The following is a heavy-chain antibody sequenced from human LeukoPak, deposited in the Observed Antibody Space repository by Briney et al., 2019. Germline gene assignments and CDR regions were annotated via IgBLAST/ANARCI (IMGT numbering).Heavy chain of an antibody. CDR1: DGAIAGYS. CDR2: IYYTET. CDR3: ATAVATKNYYYYYMDV. J-gene: IGHJ6*03. D-gene: IGHD5-12*01. Sequence: SETLSLTCTVSDGAIAGYSWSWIRQAPGKGLEWIGYIYYTETSYNPSLKSRVTISADTSKNQFSLKLYSVTAEDTAVYYCATAVATKNYYYYYMDVWGKGTTVTVSS. V-gene: IGHV4-59*01.